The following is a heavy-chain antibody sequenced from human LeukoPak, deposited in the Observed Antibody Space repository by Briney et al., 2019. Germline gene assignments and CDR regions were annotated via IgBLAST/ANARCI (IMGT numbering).Heavy chain of an antibody. CDR2: ISYDGSNK. CDR3: ARVVVAATTVDY. J-gene: IGHJ4*02. CDR1: GFTFSSYA. Sequence: GRSLRLSCAASGFTFSSYAMHWVRQAPGKGLEWVAVISYDGSNKYYADSVKGRFTISRDNSKNTLYLQMNSLRAEDTAVYYCARVVVAATTVDYWGQGTLVTVSS. V-gene: IGHV3-30-3*01. D-gene: IGHD2-15*01.